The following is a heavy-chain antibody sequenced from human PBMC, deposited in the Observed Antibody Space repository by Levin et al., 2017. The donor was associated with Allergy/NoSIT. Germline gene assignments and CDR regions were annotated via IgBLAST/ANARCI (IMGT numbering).Heavy chain of an antibody. CDR2: ISYDGSNK. Sequence: GGSLRLSCAASGFTFSSYAMHWVRQAPGKGLEWVAVISYDGSNKYYADSVKGRFTISRDNSKNTLYLQMNSLRAEDTPVYYCARDKGRYCSGGSCYSVDYWGQGTLVTVSS. V-gene: IGHV3-30-3*01. J-gene: IGHJ4*02. CDR1: GFTFSSYA. D-gene: IGHD2-15*01. CDR3: ARDKGRYCSGGSCYSVDY.